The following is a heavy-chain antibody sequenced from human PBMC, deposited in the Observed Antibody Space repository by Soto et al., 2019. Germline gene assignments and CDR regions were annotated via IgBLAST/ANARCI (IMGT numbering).Heavy chain of an antibody. CDR1: GYTFSGFY. Sequence: QVQLVQSGAEVKKPGASVKVSCRTSGYTFSGFYIHWVRQAPGQGLESMGWIYPDSGGTDYAQKFQGRVTMTRDTCISTAYMELSRLRSDDTAVYYCRVTGVSEVDYWGQGTLVTVSS. J-gene: IGHJ4*02. V-gene: IGHV1-2*02. D-gene: IGHD2-8*01. CDR3: RVTGVSEVDY. CDR2: IYPDSGGT.